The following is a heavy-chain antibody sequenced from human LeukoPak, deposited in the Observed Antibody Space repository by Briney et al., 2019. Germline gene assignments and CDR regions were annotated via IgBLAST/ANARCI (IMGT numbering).Heavy chain of an antibody. CDR2: ISVSGDRT. V-gene: IGHV3-23*01. J-gene: IGHJ4*02. Sequence: GGSLRLSCAASGLTFGNYAMNWVRQAPGKGLEWVSAISVSGDRTYYAASVKGRFTISRDSFKNTLYLQLNSLRAEDTAVHYCALKLKAPGPLDYWGQGTLVTVSS. CDR1: GLTFGNYA. CDR3: ALKLKAPGPLDY. D-gene: IGHD2-8*02.